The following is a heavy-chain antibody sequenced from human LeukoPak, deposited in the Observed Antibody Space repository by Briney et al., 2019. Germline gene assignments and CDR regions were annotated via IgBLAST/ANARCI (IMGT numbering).Heavy chain of an antibody. D-gene: IGHD3-10*01. CDR1: GFTFSSHS. CDR3: ASFMVRGVKGDY. CDR2: IYSGGST. V-gene: IGHV3-66*01. J-gene: IGHJ4*02. Sequence: GGSLRLSCAASGFTFSSHSMNWVRQAPGKGLEWVSVIYSGGSTYYADSVKGRFTISRDNSKNTLYLQMNSLRAEDTAVYYCASFMVRGVKGDYWGQGTLVTVSS.